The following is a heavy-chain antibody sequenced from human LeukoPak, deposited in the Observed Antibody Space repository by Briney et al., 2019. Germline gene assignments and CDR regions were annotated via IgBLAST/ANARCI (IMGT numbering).Heavy chain of an antibody. CDR1: GGSISSGSYY. J-gene: IGHJ4*02. CDR3: ARSPPFTTDYFDY. D-gene: IGHD1-14*01. CDR2: IYTSGST. Sequence: PSQTLSLTCTVSGGSISSGSYYWSWIRQPAGKGLEWIGRIYTSGSTNYNPSLKSRVTISVDTSKNQFSLKLSSVTAADTAAYYCARSPPFTTDYFDYWGQGTLVTVSS. V-gene: IGHV4-61*02.